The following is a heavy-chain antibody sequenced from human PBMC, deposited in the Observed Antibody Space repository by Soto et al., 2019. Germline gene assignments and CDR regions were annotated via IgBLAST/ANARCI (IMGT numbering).Heavy chain of an antibody. D-gene: IGHD4-17*01. Sequence: QVQLVQSGAEVKKPGASVKVSCKASGYTFTSYYMHWVRQAPGQGLEWMGIINPSGGSTSYAQKFQGRVTMTRDTSTSTVYMELSSLRSEDTAVYYCASIPLWEEYYGGNSSTHIDLWGRGTLVTVSS. CDR1: GYTFTSYY. CDR3: ASIPLWEEYYGGNSSTHIDL. J-gene: IGHJ2*01. CDR2: INPSGGST. V-gene: IGHV1-46*03.